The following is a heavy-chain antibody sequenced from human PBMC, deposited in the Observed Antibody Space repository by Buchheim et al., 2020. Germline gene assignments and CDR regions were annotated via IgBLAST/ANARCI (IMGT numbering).Heavy chain of an antibody. CDR3: ARSYYDFWSGYYGHYYYYYGMDV. CDR1: GFTFSSYA. V-gene: IGHV3-30-3*01. CDR2: ISYDGSNK. J-gene: IGHJ6*02. D-gene: IGHD3-3*01. Sequence: QVQLVESGGGVVQPGRSLRLSCAASGFTFSSYAMHWVRQAPGKGLEWVAVISYDGSNKYYADSVKGRFTISRDNSKNTLYLQMNSLRAEDTAVYYCARSYYDFWSGYYGHYYYYYGMDVCGQGTT.